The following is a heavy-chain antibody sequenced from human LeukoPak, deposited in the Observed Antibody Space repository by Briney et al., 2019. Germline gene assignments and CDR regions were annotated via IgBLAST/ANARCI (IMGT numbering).Heavy chain of an antibody. Sequence: GGSLRLSCVGSGFTFRSHAMSWVRQAPEKGLEFVSGIYENGGTTYYADSVKGRFTISRDNSKNTLYLQMNNLRVDDTAIYYCARTAWNYIGSGNYYAPDFWGQGTLVTVSS. V-gene: IGHV3-23*01. CDR3: ARTAWNYIGSGNYYAPDF. CDR1: GFTFRSHA. J-gene: IGHJ4*02. D-gene: IGHD3-10*01. CDR2: IYENGGTT.